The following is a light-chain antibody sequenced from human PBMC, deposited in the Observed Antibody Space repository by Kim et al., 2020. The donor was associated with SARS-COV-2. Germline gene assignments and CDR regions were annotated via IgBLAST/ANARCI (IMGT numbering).Light chain of an antibody. CDR3: QQLNSYPIT. V-gene: IGKV1-9*01. J-gene: IGKJ5*01. Sequence: AVARDSVHNTCRASQGIDSCLAWSQHKPGTAPKLLIYTASTLQSGVPSRFSGSGSGTDFTLTISSLQPEDFATYYCQQLNSYPITFGQGTRLEIK. CDR2: TAS. CDR1: QGIDSC.